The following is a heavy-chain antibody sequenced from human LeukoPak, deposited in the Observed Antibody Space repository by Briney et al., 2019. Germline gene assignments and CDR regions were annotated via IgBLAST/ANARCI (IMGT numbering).Heavy chain of an antibody. CDR2: IKQDGSEK. CDR3: ARDRVVEQWLVRGYYYYGMDV. CDR1: GFTFSSYA. D-gene: IGHD6-19*01. V-gene: IGHV3-7*01. J-gene: IGHJ6*02. Sequence: QPGRSLRLSCAASGFTFSSYAMHWVRQAPGKGLEWVANIKQDGSEKYYVDSVKGRFTISRDNAKNSLYLQMNSLRAEDTAVYYCARDRVVEQWLVRGYYYYGMDVWGQGTTVTVSS.